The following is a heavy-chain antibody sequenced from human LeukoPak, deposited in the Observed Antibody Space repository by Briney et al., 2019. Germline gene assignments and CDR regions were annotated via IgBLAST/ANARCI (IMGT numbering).Heavy chain of an antibody. CDR1: GFTFSSYG. V-gene: IGHV3-23*01. J-gene: IGHJ4*02. CDR3: AKGHYYGSGSLGY. D-gene: IGHD3-10*01. Sequence: GGSLRLSCAASGFTFSSYGMSWVRQAPGKGLEWVSAIGGRDGSTYYADSVKGRFTISRDNSKNTLYVQMNSLRAEDTAVYYCAKGHYYGSGSLGYWGQGTLVTVSS. CDR2: IGGRDGST.